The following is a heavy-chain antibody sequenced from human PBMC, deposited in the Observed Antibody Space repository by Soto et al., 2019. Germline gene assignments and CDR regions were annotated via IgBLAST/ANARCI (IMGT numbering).Heavy chain of an antibody. V-gene: IGHV3-48*03. D-gene: IGHD6-19*01. CDR3: ARVGQWLATVDY. CDR2: ISSSGSTI. CDR1: GFTFSSYE. J-gene: IGHJ4*02. Sequence: EVQLVESGGGLVQPGGSLRLSCAASGFTFSSYEMNWVRQAPGKGLEWVSYISSSGSTIYYADSVKGRFTISRDNAKNSLYLQMNSLRAEDTAVYYCARVGQWLATVDYWGQGTLVTVSS.